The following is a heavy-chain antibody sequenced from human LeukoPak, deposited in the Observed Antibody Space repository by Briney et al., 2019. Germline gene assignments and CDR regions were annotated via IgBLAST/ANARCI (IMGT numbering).Heavy chain of an antibody. CDR2: IKQDGSEK. D-gene: IGHD3-9*01. CDR1: GFTFSSYW. J-gene: IGHJ4*02. CDR3: ARGPDVLRYFDWSDY. V-gene: IGHV3-7*01. Sequence: GGSLRLSCAASGFTFSSYWMSWVRQAPGKGLEWVANIKQDGSEKYYVDSVKGRFTISRDNAKNSLYLQMNSLRAEDTAVYYCARGPDVLRYFDWSDYWGQGTLVTVSS.